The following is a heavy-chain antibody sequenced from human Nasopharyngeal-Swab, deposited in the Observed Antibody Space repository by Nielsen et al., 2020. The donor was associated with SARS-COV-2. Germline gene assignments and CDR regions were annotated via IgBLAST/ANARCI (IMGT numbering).Heavy chain of an antibody. J-gene: IGHJ6*02. CDR1: GFTFSSYA. CDR3: AKDLRSSSRGGMDV. D-gene: IGHD6-13*01. V-gene: IGHV3-23*01. Sequence: GGSLRLSCAASGFTFSSYAMSWVRQAPGKGLEWVSAISGSGGSTYYADSVKGRFTIPRDNSKNTLYLQMNSLRAEDTAVYYCAKDLRSSSRGGMDVWGQGTTVTVSS. CDR2: ISGSGGST.